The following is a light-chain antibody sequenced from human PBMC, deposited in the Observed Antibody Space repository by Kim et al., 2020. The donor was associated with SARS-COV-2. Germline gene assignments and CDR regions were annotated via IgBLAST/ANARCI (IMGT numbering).Light chain of an antibody. CDR3: QQYGTSIT. Sequence: LSPGESATLSCRASQSVSSSYLAWYPQKPGQAPRLLIYGASSRATDIPDRFSGSGSGTDFTLTISRLEPEDFAVYYCQQYGTSITFGQGTRLEIK. CDR2: GAS. V-gene: IGKV3-20*01. CDR1: QSVSSSY. J-gene: IGKJ5*01.